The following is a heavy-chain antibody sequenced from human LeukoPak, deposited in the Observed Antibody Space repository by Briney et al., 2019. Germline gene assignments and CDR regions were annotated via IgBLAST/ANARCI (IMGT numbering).Heavy chain of an antibody. V-gene: IGHV1-18*01. Sequence: ASVKVSCKASGYTFTSYGISWVRQAPGQGLEWMGWISPYNGNTHYAQKLQGRVTMTTDTSTSAAYMELSRLRSDDTAVYYCASGRGNGDYLPEPWGQGTLVTVSS. CDR2: ISPYNGNT. CDR3: ASGRGNGDYLPEP. J-gene: IGHJ5*02. D-gene: IGHD4-17*01. CDR1: GYTFTSYG.